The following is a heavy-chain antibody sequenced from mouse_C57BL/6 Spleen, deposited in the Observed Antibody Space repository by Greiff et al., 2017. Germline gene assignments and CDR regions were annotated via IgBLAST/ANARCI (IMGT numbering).Heavy chain of an antibody. CDR3: ARITSDWYFDV. CDR1: GYAFRSYW. V-gene: IGHV1-80*01. Sequence: VQLQQSGAELVKPGAPVKISCNASGYAFRSYWLNWVKQRPGKGLEWIGQIYPGDGDTNYNGKFKGKATLTADKSSSTAYMQLSSLTSEDSAVYFCARITSDWYFDVWGTGTTVTVSS. D-gene: IGHD1-3*01. J-gene: IGHJ1*03. CDR2: IYPGDGDT.